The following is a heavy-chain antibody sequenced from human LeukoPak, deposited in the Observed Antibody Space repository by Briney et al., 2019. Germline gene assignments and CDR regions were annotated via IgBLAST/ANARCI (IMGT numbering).Heavy chain of an antibody. CDR1: GITFSNSA. CDR3: VKSAGKDGYRDVFDI. J-gene: IGHJ3*02. D-gene: IGHD5-24*01. V-gene: IGHV3-23*01. Sequence: GGSLRLSCVPSGITFSNSALSWVRQAPGRGLEWVSTITKSGDQTHYADSVRGLFTISSDIFKNTLYLQMNSLRAEDTAVYHCVKSAGKDGYRDVFDIWGQGTVVTVSS. CDR2: ITKSGDQT.